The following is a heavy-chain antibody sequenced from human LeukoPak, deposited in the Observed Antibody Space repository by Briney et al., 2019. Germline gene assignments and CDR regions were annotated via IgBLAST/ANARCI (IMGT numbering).Heavy chain of an antibody. Sequence: SETLSLTCTVPGGSISSYYWSWIRQPPGKGLEWVGSIYYTGSTYYNPSLKSRLTISVKASNNQFSLKLISVTAADTAIYYCARLFGRSYHSSGPQSYWSQGTLVTVSS. V-gene: IGHV4-59*08. CDR3: ARLFGRSYHSSGPQSY. CDR1: GGSISSYY. J-gene: IGHJ4*02. D-gene: IGHD3-16*02. CDR2: IYYTGST.